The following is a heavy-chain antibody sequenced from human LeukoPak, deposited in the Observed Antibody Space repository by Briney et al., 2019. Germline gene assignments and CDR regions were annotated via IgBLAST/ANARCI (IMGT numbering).Heavy chain of an antibody. J-gene: IGHJ4*02. CDR1: GYTFSGYF. D-gene: IGHD4-17*01. CDR2: ILPNTGGT. Sequence: GASVKVSCKASGYTFSGYFLHWVRQAPGQGLEWMGWILPNTGGTHYAQKFQGRVTVTRDTSISTAYMEVSRLTSDDTAVYYCARKGEHYCDYDYWGQGTLVTVSS. CDR3: ARKGEHYCDYDY. V-gene: IGHV1-2*02.